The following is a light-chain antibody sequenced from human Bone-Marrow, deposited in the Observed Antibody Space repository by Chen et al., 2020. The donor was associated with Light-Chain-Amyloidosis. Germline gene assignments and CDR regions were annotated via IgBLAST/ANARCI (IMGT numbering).Light chain of an antibody. Sequence: QSVLTQPPSASGTPGQRVTISCSGSRSSIGTNTVNWYQQFPGTAPKLLIYFNSQRPLGVPDRFSGSKSGTSASLAISGLQSDDEADYFCAAWDDGLNGVLFGGGTKLTVL. J-gene: IGLJ2*01. CDR3: AAWDDGLNGVL. CDR2: FNS. V-gene: IGLV1-44*01. CDR1: RSSIGTNT.